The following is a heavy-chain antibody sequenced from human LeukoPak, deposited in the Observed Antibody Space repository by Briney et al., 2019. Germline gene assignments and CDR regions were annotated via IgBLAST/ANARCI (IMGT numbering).Heavy chain of an antibody. CDR1: GGSFSGYY. Sequence: SETLSLTCAVYGGSFSGYYWSWIRQPPGKGLEWIGEINHSGSTNYNPSLKSRVTIAVDTSKNQFSLKLSSVTAADTAVYYCARGWDSGSYVSAFDIWGQGTMVTVSS. CDR3: ARGWDSGSYVSAFDI. CDR2: INHSGST. D-gene: IGHD1-26*01. V-gene: IGHV4-34*01. J-gene: IGHJ3*02.